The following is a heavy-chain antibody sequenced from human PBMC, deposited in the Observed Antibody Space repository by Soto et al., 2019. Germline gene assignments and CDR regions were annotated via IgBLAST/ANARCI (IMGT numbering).Heavy chain of an antibody. Sequence: SQTLSLPCAISGDSVSSNSAAWNWSRQSPSRGLEWLGRTYYRYKWYNDYAVSVKSRITINPDTSKNQFYLQLNSVTPEDTAVDYCARSGYSYYYGMDVWGQGTTVTVSS. CDR1: GDSVSSNSAA. CDR3: ARSGYSYYYGMDV. J-gene: IGHJ6*02. V-gene: IGHV6-1*01. CDR2: TYYRYKWYN. D-gene: IGHD5-18*01.